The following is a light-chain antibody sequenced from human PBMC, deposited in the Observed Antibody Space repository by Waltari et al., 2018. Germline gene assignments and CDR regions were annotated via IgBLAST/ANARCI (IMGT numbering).Light chain of an antibody. CDR1: SPNTGSNT. V-gene: IGLV1-44*01. CDR2: SNN. CDR3: AAWDDSLNGYV. J-gene: IGLJ1*01. Sequence: QSVLTQPPSASGTPGQRVTISCSGSSPNTGSNTGNWYQQLPGTAPKLLIYSNNQRPSGVPARFSGSKSGTSASLAISGLQSEDEADYYCAAWDDSLNGYVFGTGTKVTVL.